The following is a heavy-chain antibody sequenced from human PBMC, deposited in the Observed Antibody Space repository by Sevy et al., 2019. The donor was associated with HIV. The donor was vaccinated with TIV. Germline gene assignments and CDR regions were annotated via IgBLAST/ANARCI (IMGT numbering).Heavy chain of an antibody. CDR2: ITAYNGNT. CDR3: ARAPSGSQGPGQYFHH. Sequence: ASVKVSCKASGYTFTNYHITWVRQAPGQGLEWMGWITAYNGNTNYAQRLQGRVTMTTDTSTSTAYMELRSLRSDDTAVYYCARAPSGSQGPGQYFHHWGQVTLVTVSS. J-gene: IGHJ1*01. D-gene: IGHD1-26*01. CDR1: GYTFTNYH. V-gene: IGHV1-18*01.